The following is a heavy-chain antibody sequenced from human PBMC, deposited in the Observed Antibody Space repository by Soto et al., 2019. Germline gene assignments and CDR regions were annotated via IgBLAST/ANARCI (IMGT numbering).Heavy chain of an antibody. V-gene: IGHV4-59*02. J-gene: IGHJ6*02. CDR2: IYYTGAT. D-gene: IGHD3-10*01. CDR1: GGSVSGYY. Sequence: QVQLQESGPGLMKPSETLSLTCTVSGGSVSGYYWTWIRQPPGEGLEWIGYIYYTGATNYNPSLKDRVIISIDTSKNPFALKLSSVTAADTGVYYCARGGGAIPSYYYGMDVWGQGTTVTVAS. CDR3: ARGGGAIPSYYYGMDV.